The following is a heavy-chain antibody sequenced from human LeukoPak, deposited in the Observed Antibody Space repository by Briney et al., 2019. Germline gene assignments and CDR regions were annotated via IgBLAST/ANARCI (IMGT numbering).Heavy chain of an antibody. J-gene: IGHJ5*02. CDR3: ARGGYYGSGNDFRFDP. Sequence: SETLSLTCTVSGGSISSFYWSWIRQPPGKGLEWIGYIYYTGSTNYNSSLKSRVTISVETSKNQFSLKLKSVTAADTAVYYCARGGYYGSGNDFRFDPWGQGTLVTASS. CDR2: IYYTGST. V-gene: IGHV4-59*01. D-gene: IGHD3-10*01. CDR1: GGSISSFY.